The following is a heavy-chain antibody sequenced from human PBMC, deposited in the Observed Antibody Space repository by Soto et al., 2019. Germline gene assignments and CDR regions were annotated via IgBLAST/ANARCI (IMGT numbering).Heavy chain of an antibody. CDR1: GYSFTIYC. D-gene: IGHD3-3*01. CDR3: ARRLRFLEWLSNGYYGMDV. V-gene: IGHV5-10-1*01. J-gene: IGHJ6*02. CDR2: IDPSDSYT. Sequence: PGESVKISCKGSGYSFTIYCISWVRQMPGKGLEWMGRIDPSDSYTNYSPSFQGHVTISADKSISTAYLQWSSLKASDTAMYYCARRLRFLEWLSNGYYGMDVWGQGTTVTVSS.